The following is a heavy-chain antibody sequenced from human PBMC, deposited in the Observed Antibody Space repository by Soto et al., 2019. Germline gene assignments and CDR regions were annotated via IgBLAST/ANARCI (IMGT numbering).Heavy chain of an antibody. Sequence: QVQLVESGGGVVQPGRSLRLSCAASGFTFSSYAMHWVRQAPGKGLEWVAVISYDGSNKYYADSVKGRFTISRDNSKNTLDLQMNSLRAEDTAVYYCARDPLPTVTPEWYFDLWGRGTLVTVSS. CDR2: ISYDGSNK. CDR1: GFTFSSYA. CDR3: ARDPLPTVTPEWYFDL. J-gene: IGHJ2*01. V-gene: IGHV3-30-3*01. D-gene: IGHD4-17*01.